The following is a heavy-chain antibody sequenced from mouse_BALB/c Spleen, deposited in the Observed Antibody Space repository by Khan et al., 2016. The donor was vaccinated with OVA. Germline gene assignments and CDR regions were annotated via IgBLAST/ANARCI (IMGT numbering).Heavy chain of an antibody. CDR2: INTYTGEP. V-gene: IGHV9-3-1*01. CDR1: GYTFTDYV. Sequence: QIQLVQSGPELKKPGETVKISCKASGYTFTDYVMNWVKQAPGKGLRWMGWINTYTGEPTYADDFKGRFAFSLETSASTAYLQINNLKNEDTATSCGARLHGGYWGEGTTITVSS. J-gene: IGHJ2*01. CDR3: ARLHGGY.